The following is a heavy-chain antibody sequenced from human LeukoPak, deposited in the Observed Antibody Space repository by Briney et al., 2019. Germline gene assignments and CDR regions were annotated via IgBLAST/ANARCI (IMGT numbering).Heavy chain of an antibody. CDR1: GFNNSEHA. V-gene: IGHV3-49*04. J-gene: IGHJ4*02. CDR3: SSQPHYYDSRDYLDY. Sequence: GGSLRLSCTTSGFNNSEHALSWVRQAPGKGLEWVGFIRSQEYGGTTEYAASVKGRFFMSRDDSKSVASLQMNSLKIEDTAIYYCSSQPHYYDSRDYLDYWGQGTQVTVSP. D-gene: IGHD3-22*01. CDR2: IRSQEYGGTT.